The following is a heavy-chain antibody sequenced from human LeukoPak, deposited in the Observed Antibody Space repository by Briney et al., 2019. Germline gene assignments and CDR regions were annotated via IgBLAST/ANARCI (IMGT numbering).Heavy chain of an antibody. V-gene: IGHV3-33*01. CDR3: ARDGSIYCSSTSCPLGY. CDR2: IWYDGSNK. J-gene: IGHJ4*02. CDR1: GFTFSSYG. D-gene: IGHD2-2*01. Sequence: GGSLRLSCAASGFTFSSYGMHWVRQAPGKGLEWVAVIWYDGSNKYYADSVKGRFTISRDNSKNTLYLQMNSLRAEDTAVYYCARDGSIYCSSTSCPLGYWGQGTLVTVSS.